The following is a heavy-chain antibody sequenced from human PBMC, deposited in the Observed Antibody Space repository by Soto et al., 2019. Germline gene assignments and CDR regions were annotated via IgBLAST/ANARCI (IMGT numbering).Heavy chain of an antibody. J-gene: IGHJ5*02. CDR2: ISGYNGDT. CDR3: AIAYDIWGEDWFDP. CDR1: GYTFTNFG. V-gene: IGHV1-18*01. Sequence: QVQLVQSGGEMRKPGASVKVSCKASGYTFTNFGISWVRQAPGQGFEWVGWISGYNGDTNYAPKFRGRVIMTKDTSTTTDYMELTTLTSDDTAVYYCAIAYDIWGEDWFDPWGQGTLVTVSS. D-gene: IGHD3-9*01.